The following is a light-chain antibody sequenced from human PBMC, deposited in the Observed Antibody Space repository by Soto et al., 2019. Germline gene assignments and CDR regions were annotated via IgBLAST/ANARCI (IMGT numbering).Light chain of an antibody. Sequence: QMTQSPSSLSASVGDRVTITCRASQSISSYLNWYQQKPGKAPKLLIYAASSLRSGVPSKFSGSGSGTDFTLTISSLQPEDAATYYCQQSYNTPSFGQGTRLEI. V-gene: IGKV1-39*01. CDR3: QQSYNTPS. CDR1: QSISSY. J-gene: IGKJ5*01. CDR2: AAS.